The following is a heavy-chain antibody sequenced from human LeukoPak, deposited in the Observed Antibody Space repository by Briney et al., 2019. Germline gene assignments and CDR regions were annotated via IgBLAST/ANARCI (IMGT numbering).Heavy chain of an antibody. D-gene: IGHD6-19*01. V-gene: IGHV3-64*04. Sequence: GGSLRLSCSASGFTFSAYAMHWVRQAPGKGLEYVSAISPNGGSTYYADSVKGRFTISRDNSKNTLYLQMNTLGAEDTAVYYCARAVVGKEDLDYWGQGTLVTVSS. CDR1: GFTFSAYA. J-gene: IGHJ4*02. CDR3: ARAVVGKEDLDY. CDR2: ISPNGGST.